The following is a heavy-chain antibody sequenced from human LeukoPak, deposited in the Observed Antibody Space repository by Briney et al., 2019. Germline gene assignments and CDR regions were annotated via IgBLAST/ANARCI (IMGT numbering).Heavy chain of an antibody. V-gene: IGHV3-7*01. CDR2: IKQDGSEK. J-gene: IGHJ4*02. D-gene: IGHD2-21*01. CDR1: GFTFSSYS. CDR3: ARGSGDVDY. Sequence: GGSLRLSCAASGFTFSSYSMNWVRQAPGKGLEWVANIKQDGSEKYYVDSVKGRFTISRDNAKNSVYLQMNSLRAEDTAVYYCARGSGDVDYWGQGTLVTVSA.